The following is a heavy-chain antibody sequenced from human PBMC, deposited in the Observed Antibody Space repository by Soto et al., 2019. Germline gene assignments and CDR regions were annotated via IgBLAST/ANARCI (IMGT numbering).Heavy chain of an antibody. CDR1: GSTFSNAW. CDR3: TTDPPSEPTPGMDV. CDR2: IKSTTDGGTT. J-gene: IGHJ6*02. D-gene: IGHD1-1*01. Sequence: EVQLVESGGGLVKPGGSLRLSCAASGSTFSNAWMNWVRQAPGKGLEWVGRIKSTTDGGTTDYAAPVKGRFTISGEHSKNSLYLQMNSLKTEDTAVYYCTTDPPSEPTPGMDVWGQGTTVTVSS. V-gene: IGHV3-15*07.